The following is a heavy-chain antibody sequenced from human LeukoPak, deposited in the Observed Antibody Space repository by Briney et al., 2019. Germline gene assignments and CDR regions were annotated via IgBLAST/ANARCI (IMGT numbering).Heavy chain of an antibody. V-gene: IGHV1-2*02. D-gene: IGHD3-3*01. CDR2: INSNRGGT. J-gene: IGHJ3*02. Sequence: ASVKVSCKASGYTFTNYYIHWVRQAPGQGLEWMGWINSNRGGTNYAQKFQGRVTMTRDTSISAAYMELRSVRSDDTAVYYCARDHGDDAFDIWGPGTMVTVSS. CDR3: ARDHGDDAFDI. CDR1: GYTFTNYY.